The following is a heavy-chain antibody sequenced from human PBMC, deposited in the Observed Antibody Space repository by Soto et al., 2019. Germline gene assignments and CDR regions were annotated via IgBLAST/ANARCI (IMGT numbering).Heavy chain of an antibody. Sequence: ASVKVSCKASGYIFTVYYTHWVRQAPRQELEWMGGINPNSGGANYAQKFQGRVTITADESTSTAYMELSSLRSEDTAVYYCAADLVPAASYYHYGMDVWGQGTTVTVSS. CDR2: INPNSGGA. J-gene: IGHJ6*02. CDR3: AADLVPAASYYHYGMDV. D-gene: IGHD2-2*01. V-gene: IGHV1-2*02. CDR1: GYIFTVYY.